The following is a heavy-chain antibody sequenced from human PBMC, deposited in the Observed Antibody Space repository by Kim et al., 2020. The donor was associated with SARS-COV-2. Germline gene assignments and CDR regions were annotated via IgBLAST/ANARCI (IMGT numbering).Heavy chain of an antibody. J-gene: IGHJ4*02. CDR2: IYSGGST. Sequence: GGSLRLSCAAFGFTVSSNYMSWVRQAPGKGLEWVSVIYSGGSTYYADSVKGRFTISRDNSKNTLYLQMNSLRAEDTAVYYCARAPYYYDSSGYYFDYWGQGTLVTVSS. CDR3: ARAPYYYDSSGYYFDY. V-gene: IGHV3-66*01. CDR1: GFTVSSNY. D-gene: IGHD3-22*01.